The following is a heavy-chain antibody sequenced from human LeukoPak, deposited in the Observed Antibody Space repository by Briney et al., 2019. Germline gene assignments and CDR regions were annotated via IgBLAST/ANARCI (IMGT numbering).Heavy chain of an antibody. Sequence: GGSLRLSFAASGFTFSYYYMSWIRQAPGKGLEWVSYICDSGRTIYYADSVRGRFTISRDNAKNSVYLQMNNLRAEDTAVYYCARDRLGDYDHSGYYDKWGQGTLVTVSS. D-gene: IGHD3-22*01. V-gene: IGHV3-11*01. CDR2: ICDSGRTI. J-gene: IGHJ4*02. CDR3: ARDRLGDYDHSGYYDK. CDR1: GFTFSYYY.